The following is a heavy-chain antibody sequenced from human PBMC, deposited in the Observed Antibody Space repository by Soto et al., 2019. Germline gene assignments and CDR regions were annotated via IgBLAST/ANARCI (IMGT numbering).Heavy chain of an antibody. D-gene: IGHD2-2*01. CDR2: INSDGSST. V-gene: IGHV3-74*01. Sequence: GGSLRLSCAASGFTFSSYWMHWVRQAPGKGLVWVSRINSDGSSTSYADSVKGRFTISRDNFKNTLYLQMNSLRVEDTAVYYCARDLGSDQLTLDYWGQGTLVTVSS. CDR3: ARDLGSDQLTLDY. J-gene: IGHJ4*02. CDR1: GFTFSSYW.